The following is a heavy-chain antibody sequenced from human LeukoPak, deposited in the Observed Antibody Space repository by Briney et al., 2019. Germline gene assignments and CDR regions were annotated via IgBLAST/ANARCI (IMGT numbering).Heavy chain of an antibody. V-gene: IGHV1-8*01. CDR3: GRGRGNGRPENYFDS. Sequence: ASVKVSCKASGYTFTSYDINWVRQATGQKLEWMGWMNPNSGNTGYAQNFQGRVTMTRNTSISTAYMELSSLRPEDTAVYYCGRGRGNGRPENYFDSWGQGTLVTVSS. CDR1: GYTFTSYD. CDR2: MNPNSGNT. J-gene: IGHJ4*02. D-gene: IGHD2-8*01.